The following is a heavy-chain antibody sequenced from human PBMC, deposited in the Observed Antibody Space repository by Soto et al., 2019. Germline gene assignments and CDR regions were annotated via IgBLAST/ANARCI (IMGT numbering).Heavy chain of an antibody. Sequence: QVQLVQSGAEVKKPGSSVKVSCKASGGTFSSYAISWVRQAPGQGLEWMGGIIPIFGTADYAQKFQGSVMINADESTSTAYMELSSLRSEDTAVYYCARHVPAAGYYYGMDVWGQGTTVTVSS. CDR2: IIPIFGTA. CDR3: ARHVPAAGYYYGMDV. V-gene: IGHV1-69*12. D-gene: IGHD2-2*01. CDR1: GGTFSSYA. J-gene: IGHJ6*02.